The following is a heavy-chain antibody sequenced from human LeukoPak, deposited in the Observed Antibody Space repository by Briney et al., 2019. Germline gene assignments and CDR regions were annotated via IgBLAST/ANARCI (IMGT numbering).Heavy chain of an antibody. CDR2: IRYDGKNTK. D-gene: IGHD2-15*01. J-gene: IGHJ3*02. V-gene: IGHV3-30*02. CDR3: ATSKRLVVAGGEFEI. Sequence: QAGGSLRLSCAESGLSFRNYGMHWVRRAPGKGLEWVAFIRYDGKNTKYHVDSVKGRFTISRDNSRDTVDLQMNSLRTEDTALYYCATSKRLVVAGGEFEIWGKGTMVTVSS. CDR1: GLSFRNYG.